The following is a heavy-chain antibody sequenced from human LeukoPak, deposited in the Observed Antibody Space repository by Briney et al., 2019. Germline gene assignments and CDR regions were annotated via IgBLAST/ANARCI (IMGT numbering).Heavy chain of an antibody. J-gene: IGHJ4*02. Sequence: PSETLSLTCTVSGGSISGYYWSWIRQPPGKGLEWIGYIYNSGSTNYNPSLKSRVTISVDTSKNQFSLKLSSVTAADTAVYYCAREAVTRNYFDYWGQGTLVTVSS. CDR1: GGSISGYY. D-gene: IGHD4-17*01. CDR2: IYNSGST. V-gene: IGHV4-4*08. CDR3: AREAVTRNYFDY.